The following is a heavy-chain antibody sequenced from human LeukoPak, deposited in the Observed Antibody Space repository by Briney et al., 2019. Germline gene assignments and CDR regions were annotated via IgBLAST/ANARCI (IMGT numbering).Heavy chain of an antibody. CDR3: ARVKGGIAAAGNYFDY. CDR2: IKQDGSEK. D-gene: IGHD6-13*01. J-gene: IGHJ4*02. Sequence: PSGGSLRLSCAASGFTFSSYWMSWVRQAPGKGLEWVANIKQDGSEKYYVDSVKGRFTISRDNSKNTLHLQMNSLRTEDTAVYYCARVKGGIAAAGNYFDYWGQGTLVTVSS. CDR1: GFTFSSYW. V-gene: IGHV3-7*01.